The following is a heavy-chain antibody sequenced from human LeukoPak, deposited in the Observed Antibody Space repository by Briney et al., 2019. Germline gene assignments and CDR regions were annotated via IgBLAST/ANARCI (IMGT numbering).Heavy chain of an antibody. V-gene: IGHV3-7*01. CDR2: MKGDGSLI. J-gene: IGHJ4*02. D-gene: IGHD1-1*01. CDR3: AGLFRGVTTFDY. Sequence: PGGSLRLSCAASGFTFGYFWMSWVRQAPGRGLQWVASMKGDGSLIRYVDSVKGRFTISRDNARNSLYLQMNSLRAEDTAIYFCAGLFRGVTTFDYWGQGALVTVSP. CDR1: GFTFGYFW.